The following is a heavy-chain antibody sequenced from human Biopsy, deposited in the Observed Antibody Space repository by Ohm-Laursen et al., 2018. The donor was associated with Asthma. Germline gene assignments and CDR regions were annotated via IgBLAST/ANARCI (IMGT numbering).Heavy chain of an antibody. CDR2: ISSSGSTI. V-gene: IGHV3-11*01. J-gene: IGHJ6*02. D-gene: IGHD3-10*01. CDR3: ARDREVYGSGMGALYYYYYYGMDV. CDR1: GFTFSDYY. Sequence: SLRLSCAASGFTFSDYYMSWIRQAPGKGLEWVSYISSSGSTIYYADSVKGRFTISRDNAKNSLYLQMNSLRAEDTAVYYCARDREVYGSGMGALYYYYYYGMDVWGQGTTVTVSS.